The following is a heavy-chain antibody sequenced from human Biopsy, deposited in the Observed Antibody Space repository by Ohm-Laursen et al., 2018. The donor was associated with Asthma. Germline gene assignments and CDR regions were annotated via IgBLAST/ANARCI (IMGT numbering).Heavy chain of an antibody. Sequence: SLRLSCAASGFTFSIYDIHWVRQAPGKGLEWVAVISYDGGNKFYGDSVKGRFTLSRDNSRNTLYLQMNSLRVEDTAIYDCARTHERWTSIQDDALDIWGQGTMVIVSS. CDR2: ISYDGGNK. CDR3: ARTHERWTSIQDDALDI. CDR1: GFTFSIYD. J-gene: IGHJ3*02. V-gene: IGHV3-30*03. D-gene: IGHD4-23*01.